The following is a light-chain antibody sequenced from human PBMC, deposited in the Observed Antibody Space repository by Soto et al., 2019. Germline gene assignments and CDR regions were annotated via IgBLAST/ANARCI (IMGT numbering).Light chain of an antibody. V-gene: IGLV2-23*02. CDR3: CSYAGSSTFVV. Sequence: QSALTQPASVSGSPGQSITISCTGTSSDVGSYNLVSWYQQHPGKAPKLIISEVNKRPSGVSSRFSGSKSGYTASLTISGLQAEDEADYYCCSYAGSSTFVVFGGGTKVTV. J-gene: IGLJ2*01. CDR1: SSDVGSYNL. CDR2: EVN.